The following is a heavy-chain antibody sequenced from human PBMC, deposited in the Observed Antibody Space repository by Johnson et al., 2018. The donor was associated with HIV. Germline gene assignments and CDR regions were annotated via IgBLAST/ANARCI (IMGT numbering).Heavy chain of an antibody. V-gene: IGHV3-30-3*01. CDR3: ARDGGDLVTRGFFDV. Sequence: QVQLVESGGGVLQPGRSLGLSCTASGFTFSRNAMHWVRQAPGKGLEWVAVISFDGTNKHYGDSVRGRFTVSRDNSKNTLSLQMNSLTTEDTAIYYCARDGGDLVTRGFFDVWGQGTVVTVSS. CDR2: ISFDGTNK. D-gene: IGHD2-21*02. J-gene: IGHJ3*01. CDR1: GFTFSRNA.